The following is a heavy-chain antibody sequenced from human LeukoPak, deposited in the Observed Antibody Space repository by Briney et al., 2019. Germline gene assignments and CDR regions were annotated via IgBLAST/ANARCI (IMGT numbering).Heavy chain of an antibody. CDR1: GGSISSSSYY. V-gene: IGHV4-39*01. Sequence: SETLSLTCTVSGGSISSSSYYWGWIRQPPGKGLEWIGYIYYSGKTYYNPSLKSRVTISVDTSKNQFSLKLSSVTAADTAVYYCATPPPYCGSTSCFAHLQHWGQGTLVTVSS. D-gene: IGHD2-2*01. J-gene: IGHJ1*01. CDR3: ATPPPYCGSTSCFAHLQH. CDR2: IYYSGKT.